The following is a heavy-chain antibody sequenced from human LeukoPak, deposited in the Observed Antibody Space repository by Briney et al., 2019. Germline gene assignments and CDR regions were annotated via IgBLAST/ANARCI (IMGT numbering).Heavy chain of an antibody. Sequence: GASVKVSCKASGCTFTNYALHWVRQAPGQRLEWMGWINGGNGNTKYSLKFQGRVTITIDTSADTAYMELSSLRSEDTAVYYCARDRYQLVSDYWGQGTLVTVSS. J-gene: IGHJ4*02. CDR2: INGGNGNT. CDR1: GCTFTNYA. D-gene: IGHD6-13*01. V-gene: IGHV1-3*01. CDR3: ARDRYQLVSDY.